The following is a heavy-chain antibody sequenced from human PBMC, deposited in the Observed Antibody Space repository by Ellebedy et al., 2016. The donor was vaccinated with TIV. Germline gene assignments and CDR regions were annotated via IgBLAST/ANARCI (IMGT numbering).Heavy chain of an antibody. D-gene: IGHD6-19*01. CDR3: AKDGYSSGLTAHFDY. V-gene: IGHV3-11*05. J-gene: IGHJ4*02. CDR2: ISSSSSYT. CDR1: GFTFSDYY. Sequence: GESLKISXAASGFTFSDYYMSWIRQAPGKGLEWVSYISSSSSYTNYADSVKGRFTISRDKSKNTLYLQMNSLRAEDTAVYYCAKDGYSSGLTAHFDYWGQGTLVTVSS.